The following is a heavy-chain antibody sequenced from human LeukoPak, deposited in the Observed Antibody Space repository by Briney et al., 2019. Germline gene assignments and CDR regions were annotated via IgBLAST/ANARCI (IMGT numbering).Heavy chain of an antibody. CDR3: ASELIAAAGTLPFDY. D-gene: IGHD6-13*01. J-gene: IGHJ4*02. CDR2: INHSGST. Sequence: PSETLSLTCAVYGGSFSGYYWSWIRQPPGKGLEWIGEINHSGSTNYNPSLKSRVTISVDTSKNQFSLKLSSVTAADTAVYYCASELIAAAGTLPFDYWGQGTLVTVSS. V-gene: IGHV4-34*01. CDR1: GGSFSGYY.